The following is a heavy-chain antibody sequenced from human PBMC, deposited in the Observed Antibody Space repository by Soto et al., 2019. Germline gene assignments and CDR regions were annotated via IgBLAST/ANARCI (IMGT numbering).Heavy chain of an antibody. Sequence: SETLSLTCTVSGGSISSGGYYWSWIRQHPGKGLEWIGYIYYSGSTYYNPSLKSRVTISVDTSKNQFSLKLSSVTAADTAVYYCARDASPTHFDYWGQGTLVTVSS. CDR1: GGSISSGGYY. CDR2: IYYSGST. CDR3: ARDASPTHFDY. J-gene: IGHJ4*02. V-gene: IGHV4-31*03.